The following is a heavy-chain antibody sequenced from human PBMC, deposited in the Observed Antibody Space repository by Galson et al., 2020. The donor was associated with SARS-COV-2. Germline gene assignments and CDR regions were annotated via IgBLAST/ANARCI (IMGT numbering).Heavy chain of an antibody. J-gene: IGHJ5*01. CDR2: IYPENSHT. V-gene: IGHV5-51*01. Sequence: KIGESLKISCSGSGYNFPNYWITWVRQMPGKGLEWMGAIYPENSHTVYSPSFQGQVTISADKSISTAYLQWNSLKASDTAMYYCAKDVNWSYDSWGQGTQVNVSS. CDR1: GYNFPNYW. D-gene: IGHD1-26*01. CDR3: AKDVNWSYDS.